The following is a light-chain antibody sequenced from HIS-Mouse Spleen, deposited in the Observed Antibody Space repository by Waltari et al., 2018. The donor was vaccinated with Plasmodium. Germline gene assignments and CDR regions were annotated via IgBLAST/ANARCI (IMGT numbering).Light chain of an antibody. V-gene: IGLV3-10*01. CDR1: ALPTKY. Sequence: SYELTQPPSVSVSPGQTARITCSGDALPTKYAYWYQQKSGQAPVLVIYEDSKRPSGSPERFSGSSSGTMANLTISGAQVEDEADYYCYSTDSSGNHRVFGGGTKLTVL. J-gene: IGLJ3*02. CDR2: EDS. CDR3: YSTDSSGNHRV.